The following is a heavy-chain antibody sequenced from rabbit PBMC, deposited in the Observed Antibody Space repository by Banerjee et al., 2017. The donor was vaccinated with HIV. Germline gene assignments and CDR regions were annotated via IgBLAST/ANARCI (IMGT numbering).Heavy chain of an antibody. CDR3: ARKYAGGYGNFDL. Sequence: QEQLEESGGDLVKPEGSLTLTCTASGSDISSNAMCWVRQAPGKGPEWIASIYNGDGSTYYANWVNGRFTISRSTSLHTVTLQMTSLTAADTATYFCARKYAGGYGNFDLWGPGTLVTVS. CDR1: GSDISSNA. CDR2: IYNGDGST. V-gene: IGHV1S47*01. D-gene: IGHD4-2*01. J-gene: IGHJ4*01.